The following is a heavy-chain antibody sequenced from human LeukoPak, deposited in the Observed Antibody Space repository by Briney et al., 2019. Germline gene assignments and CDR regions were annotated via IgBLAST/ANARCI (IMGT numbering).Heavy chain of an antibody. CDR3: ARHPRGITGTTHFDY. Sequence: GESLKISCKGSGYSFTSYWIGWVRQMPGKGLEWMGIIYPGDSDTRYSPSFQGQVTISADKSISTAYLQWSSLKASDTAMYYCARHPRGITGTTHFDYWGQGTLVTVSS. D-gene: IGHD1-20*01. CDR2: IYPGDSDT. J-gene: IGHJ4*02. V-gene: IGHV5-51*01. CDR1: GYSFTSYW.